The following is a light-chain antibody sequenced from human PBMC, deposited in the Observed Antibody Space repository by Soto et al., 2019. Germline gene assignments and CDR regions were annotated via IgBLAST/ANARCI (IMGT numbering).Light chain of an antibody. V-gene: IGLV1-40*01. CDR3: QSYDCSLSDWV. CDR2: GNT. J-gene: IGLJ3*02. Sequence: QSVLTQPPSVSGAPGQRVTISCTGSSSNIGSGYDVHWYQQLPGTAPKLLIYGNTNRPSGVPDRFSGSKSGTSASLAITGHQAEDEADYYCQSYDCSLSDWVFGGGTKVTVL. CDR1: SSNIGSGYD.